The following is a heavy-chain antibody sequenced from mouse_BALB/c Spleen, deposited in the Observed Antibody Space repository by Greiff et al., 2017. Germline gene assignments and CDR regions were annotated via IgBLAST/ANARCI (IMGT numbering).Heavy chain of an antibody. CDR3: ARGREYDDGFAY. J-gene: IGHJ3*01. D-gene: IGHD2-14*01. CDR1: GFTFSSYA. CDR2: ISSGGST. Sequence: EVKVVESGGGLVKPGGSLKLSCAASGFTFSSYAMSWVRQTPEKRLEWVASISSGGSTYYPDSVKGLFTISRDNARNILYLQMSSLRSEDTAMYYCARGREYDDGFAYWGQGTLVTVSA. V-gene: IGHV5-6-5*01.